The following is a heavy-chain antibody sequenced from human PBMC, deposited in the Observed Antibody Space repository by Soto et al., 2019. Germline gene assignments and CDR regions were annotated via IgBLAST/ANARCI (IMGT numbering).Heavy chain of an antibody. CDR3: ARGRYGDY. CDR2: ISTHNGNT. V-gene: IGHV1-18*01. J-gene: IGHJ4*02. CDR1: GYDFTTYG. D-gene: IGHD1-1*01. Sequence: QVHLVQSGSEVKKPGASVKVSCKGSGYDFTTYGITCVRHAPGQGLERMAWISTHNGNTDYAQKLQGRVTVTRATSTSTAYMELRSLRSDDTAVYYCARGRYGDYWGQGALVTVSS.